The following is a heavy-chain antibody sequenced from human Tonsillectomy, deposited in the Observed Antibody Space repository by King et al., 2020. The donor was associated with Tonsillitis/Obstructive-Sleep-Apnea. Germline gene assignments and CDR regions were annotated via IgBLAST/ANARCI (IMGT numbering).Heavy chain of an antibody. CDR3: AILTDFFDL. J-gene: IGHJ3*01. Sequence: VQLVESGGGVVRPGGSLRLSCAASGFTFDDYVMHWVRQAPGKGLEGVSLISGDGGNTYYADSVKGRFTISRDNSKNSLYLQMNSLRTEDTALYYCAILTDFFDLWGQGTMVTVSS. CDR1: GFTFDDYV. CDR2: ISGDGGNT. D-gene: IGHD3-3*01. V-gene: IGHV3-43*02.